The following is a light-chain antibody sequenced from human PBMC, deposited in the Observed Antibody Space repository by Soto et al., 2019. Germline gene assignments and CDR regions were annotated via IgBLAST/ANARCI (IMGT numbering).Light chain of an antibody. V-gene: IGLV2-14*01. CDR2: EVS. CDR3: SSYSISTAYL. Sequence: QSALTQPSSVSGSPGHSITISCTGTSSDVGGYDYVSWYQLHPGKAPKLMIFEVSNRPSGVSHRFSGSKSGNTASLTISGLQAEDEADYFCSSYSISTAYLFGTGTKVTVL. J-gene: IGLJ1*01. CDR1: SSDVGGYDY.